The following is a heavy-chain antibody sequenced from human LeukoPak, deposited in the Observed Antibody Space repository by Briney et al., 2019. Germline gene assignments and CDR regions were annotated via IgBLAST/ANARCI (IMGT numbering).Heavy chain of an antibody. CDR2: INPSGGDT. Sequence: ASVKVSCKASGYIFTSYYMHWVRQAPGQGLEWMGIINPSGGDTTYAQKFQGRLSMTRDTSTSTAYMELRSLRSDDTAVYYCARDPGRGYDFPGVDYWGQGTLVTVSS. V-gene: IGHV1-46*01. D-gene: IGHD5-12*01. CDR3: ARDPGRGYDFPGVDY. J-gene: IGHJ4*02. CDR1: GYIFTSYY.